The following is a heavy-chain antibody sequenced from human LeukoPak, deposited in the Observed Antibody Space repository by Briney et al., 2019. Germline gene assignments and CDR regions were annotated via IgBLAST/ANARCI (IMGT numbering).Heavy chain of an antibody. J-gene: IGHJ3*02. CDR2: INRDGSQK. V-gene: IGHV3-7*01. CDR1: GFSLSAYW. D-gene: IGHD3-10*01. CDR3: ARERGQGGDAFDI. Sequence: PGGSLRLSCAASGFSLSAYWMTWVRQAPGKGLEWVANINRDGSQKNHVDSVKGRFTISRDNAKNSLYLQMNSLRAEDTAVYYCARERGQGGDAFDIWGQGTMVTVSS.